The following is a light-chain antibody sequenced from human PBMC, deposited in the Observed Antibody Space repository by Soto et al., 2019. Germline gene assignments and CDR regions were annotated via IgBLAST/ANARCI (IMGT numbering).Light chain of an antibody. V-gene: IGKV2-30*01. CDR1: QSLAYIDGNTY. Sequence: EVVMTQSPLSLPVTLGQPASISCRSSQSLAYIDGNTYLTWFHQRPGQSPRRLIYYVSNLDSGVPASFGGSGSGTDFTLKISRVEAEDAGIYYCRQSTHWPPYTFGQGTMLEIK. J-gene: IGKJ2*01. CDR3: RQSTHWPPYT. CDR2: YVS.